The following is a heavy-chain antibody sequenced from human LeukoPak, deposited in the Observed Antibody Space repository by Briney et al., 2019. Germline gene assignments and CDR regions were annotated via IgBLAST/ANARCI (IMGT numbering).Heavy chain of an antibody. CDR3: AKLFESGTYNNFFHY. CDR1: GFTFSIYW. D-gene: IGHD3-10*01. Sequence: GGALRLSCAASGFTFSIYWIHGVRQAPGKGPVWVSRVNSDGSSTRYADSVKGRCTISRDNSQNTLYLQMNSLRPEDRAIYYCAKLFESGTYNNFFHYWGQGTLVTVSS. V-gene: IGHV3-74*01. CDR2: VNSDGSST. J-gene: IGHJ4*02.